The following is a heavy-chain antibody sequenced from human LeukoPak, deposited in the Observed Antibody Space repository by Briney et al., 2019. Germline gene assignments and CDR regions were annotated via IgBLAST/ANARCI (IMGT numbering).Heavy chain of an antibody. CDR3: ASGVRDYDSSGYHPFFDY. CDR2: INPSGGST. CDR1: GYTFTSYY. D-gene: IGHD3-22*01. J-gene: IGHJ4*02. V-gene: IGHV1-46*01. Sequence: ASVKVSCKASGYTFTSYYMHWVRQAPGQGLEWMGIINPSGGSTSYAQKFQGRVTMTRDMSTSTVYMELSSLRSEDTAVYYCASGVRDYDSSGYHPFFDYWGQGTLVTVSS.